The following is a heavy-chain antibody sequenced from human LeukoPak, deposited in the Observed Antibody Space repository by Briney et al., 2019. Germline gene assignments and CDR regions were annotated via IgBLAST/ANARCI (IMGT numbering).Heavy chain of an antibody. V-gene: IGHV5-51*01. CDR2: IYPGDADT. CDR3: ARKYSSGWPN. J-gene: IGHJ4*02. D-gene: IGHD6-19*01. Sequence: GESLKISCQGSGYSFTTYWIGWVRQMPGKDLEWMGIIYPGDADTRYSTSFQGQVTISADKSINTAYLQCSSLKASDTAMYYCARKYSSGWPNWGQGTLVTVSS. CDR1: GYSFTTYW.